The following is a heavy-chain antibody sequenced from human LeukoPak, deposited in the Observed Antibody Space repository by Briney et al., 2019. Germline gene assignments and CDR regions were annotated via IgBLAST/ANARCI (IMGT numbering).Heavy chain of an antibody. CDR1: GGSISSYY. D-gene: IGHD6-19*01. V-gene: IGHV4-59*01. CDR3: ARVSSGWSYYYYYYMDV. CDR2: IYYSGST. J-gene: IGHJ6*03. Sequence: PSETLSLTCTVSGGSISSYYWSWIRQPPGKGLEWIGYIYYSGSTNYNPSLKSRVTISVDTPKNQFSLKLSSVTAADTAVYYCARVSSGWSYYYYYYMDVWGKGTTVTVSS.